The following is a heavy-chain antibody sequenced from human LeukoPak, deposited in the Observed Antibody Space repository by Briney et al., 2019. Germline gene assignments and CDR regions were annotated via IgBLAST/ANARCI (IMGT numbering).Heavy chain of an antibody. CDR3: AREGGFYRPLDY. CDR2: IYYSGST. J-gene: IGHJ4*02. V-gene: IGHV4-59*11. D-gene: IGHD3-3*01. CDR1: GGSISSLY. Sequence: SETLSLTCTVSGGSISSLYWSWIRQPPGKGLEWIGYIYYSGSTNYNPSLKSRVTISVDTSKNQFSLKLTSVTAADTAVYYCAREGGFYRPLDYSGQGTLVTVSS.